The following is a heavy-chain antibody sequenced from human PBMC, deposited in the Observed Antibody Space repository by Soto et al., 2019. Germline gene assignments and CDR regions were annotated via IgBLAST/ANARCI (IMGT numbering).Heavy chain of an antibody. Sequence: PGGSLRLSCAASGFTFSNAWMSWVRQAPGMGLEWVGRIKSKTDGGTTEYAAPVKGRFTVSRDDSKNTVYLQMNSLRAEDTAVYYCARGGSASGGYYYYVMDVWGQGTTVTVSS. J-gene: IGHJ6*02. V-gene: IGHV3-15*01. CDR2: IKSKTDGGTT. D-gene: IGHD3-16*01. CDR1: GFTFSNAW. CDR3: ARGGSASGGYYYYVMDV.